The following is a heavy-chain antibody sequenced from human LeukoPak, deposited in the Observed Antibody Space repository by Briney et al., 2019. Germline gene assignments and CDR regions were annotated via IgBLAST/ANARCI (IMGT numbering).Heavy chain of an antibody. V-gene: IGHV4-34*01. CDR3: AAATSDPGFGYYFDY. CDR1: GGSFSGYY. J-gene: IGHJ4*02. D-gene: IGHD6-25*01. CDR2: INHSGST. Sequence: SETLSLTCAVYGGSFSGYYWSWIRQPPGKGLEWIGEINHSGSTNYNPSLKSRVTISVDTSKNQFSLKLSSVTAADTAVYYCAAATSDPGFGYYFDYWGQGTLVTVSS.